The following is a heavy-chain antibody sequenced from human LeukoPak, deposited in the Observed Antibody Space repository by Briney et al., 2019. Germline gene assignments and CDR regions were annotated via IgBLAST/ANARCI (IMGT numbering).Heavy chain of an antibody. J-gene: IGHJ4*02. CDR1: GGSISSYY. CDR3: ASSRGEITFGGVTESY. V-gene: IGHV4-38-2*02. Sequence: SETLCLTCTASGGSISSYYWGWIRQPPGKGLEWIGSIYHSGSTYYNPSLKSRVTISVDTSKNQFSLKLSSLTAADTGVYYCASSRGEITFGGVTESYWGQGTLVTVSS. CDR2: IYHSGST. D-gene: IGHD3-16*01.